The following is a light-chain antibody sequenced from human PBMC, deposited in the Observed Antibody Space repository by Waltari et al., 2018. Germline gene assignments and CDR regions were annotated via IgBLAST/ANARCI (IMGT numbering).Light chain of an antibody. CDR2: GAS. CDR3: HQYNDGPPFN. Sequence: EIVMAQSPASPSVSPGERAILSCRASQRVTTNVAWYQQKPGQPPRLLIYGASTRATDIPARFSGSGSGTEFTLTITSPQSEDVGVYYCHQYNDGPPFNFGQGTKLEIK. V-gene: IGKV3-15*01. CDR1: QRVTTN. J-gene: IGKJ2*01.